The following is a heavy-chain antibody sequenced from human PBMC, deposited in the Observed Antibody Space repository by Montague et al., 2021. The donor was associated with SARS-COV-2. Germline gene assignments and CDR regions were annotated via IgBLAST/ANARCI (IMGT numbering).Heavy chain of an antibody. Sequence: SETLSLTCGVYGGSFSGYYWSWIRQPPGTGLQWIGGINHSGSTXXXSSXXXRGPISLDTSTNQFSLKLTSVSAADTAVYYCARGLGRPGTIFGVALHGGQGTMVTVSS. D-gene: IGHD3-3*01. V-gene: IGHV4-34*01. J-gene: IGHJ4*02. CDR1: GGSFSGYY. CDR3: ARGLGRPGTIFGVALH. CDR2: INHSGST.